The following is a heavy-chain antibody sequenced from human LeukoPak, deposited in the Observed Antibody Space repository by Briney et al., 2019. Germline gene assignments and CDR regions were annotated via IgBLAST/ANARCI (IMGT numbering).Heavy chain of an antibody. CDR1: GFTFSSYG. CDR2: ISYDRSNK. V-gene: IGHV3-30*18. J-gene: IGHJ4*02. Sequence: GGSLRLSCAASGFTFSSYGMHWVRQAPGKGLEWVADISYDRSNKYYADSVKGRFTTSRDNSKNTLYLQMNSLRAEDTAVYYCAKDSGYSSGWFFDYWGQGTLVTVSS. D-gene: IGHD6-19*01. CDR3: AKDSGYSSGWFFDY.